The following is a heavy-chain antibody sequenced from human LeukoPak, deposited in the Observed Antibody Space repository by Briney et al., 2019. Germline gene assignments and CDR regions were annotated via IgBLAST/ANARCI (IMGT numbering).Heavy chain of an antibody. CDR3: ARRIVATIKGRGYYFDY. CDR1: GFTFDDYG. J-gene: IGHJ4*02. D-gene: IGHD5-12*01. V-gene: IGHV3-20*03. Sequence: GGSLRLSYAASGFTFDDYGMSWVRQAPGKGLEWVSGINWNGGSTGYADSVKGRFTISRDNAKNSLYLRMNSLRAEDTALYYCARRIVATIKGRGYYFDYWGQGTLVTVSS. CDR2: INWNGGST.